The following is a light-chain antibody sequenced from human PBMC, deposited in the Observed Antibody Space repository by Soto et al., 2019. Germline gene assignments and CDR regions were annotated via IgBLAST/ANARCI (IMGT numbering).Light chain of an antibody. J-gene: IGKJ2*01. Sequence: IQLTQSPSSLSASVGDRVTITCRASQGISSYLAWYQQKPGKAPKLLIYAASTLQSGVPPRFSGSGSGTEFTLTISSLQPEDFATYYCQQLNSYPRTFGQGTKLEIK. CDR3: QQLNSYPRT. CDR2: AAS. V-gene: IGKV1-9*01. CDR1: QGISSY.